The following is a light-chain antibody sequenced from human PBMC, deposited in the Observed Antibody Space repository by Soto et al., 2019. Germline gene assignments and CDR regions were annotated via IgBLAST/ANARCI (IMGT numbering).Light chain of an antibody. V-gene: IGKV1-5*01. CDR3: QHYNDYSGT. Sequence: DVRVYLSPATVSAYVVDTVTITCLASQSISTWLAWYQQKPGKAPKLLIYDASSLESGVPSRFSGSGSGTEFTLTISSLQPDDFATYCCQHYNDYSGTFGQGTKVDIK. J-gene: IGKJ2*01. CDR2: DAS. CDR1: QSISTW.